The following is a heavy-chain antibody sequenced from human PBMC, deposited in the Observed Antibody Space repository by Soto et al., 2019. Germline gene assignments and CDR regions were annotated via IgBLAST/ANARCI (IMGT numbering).Heavy chain of an antibody. Sequence: GGSLRLSCAASGFTFSSYAMSWVRPAPGKGLEWVSAISGSGGSTYYSDTVKGRFTISRDNSKNTLYLQMNSLRDEDTVVYYCAKDRGEVGATPFDYWGQGTLVTVSS. CDR3: AKDRGEVGATPFDY. CDR1: GFTFSSYA. V-gene: IGHV3-23*01. CDR2: ISGSGGST. D-gene: IGHD1-26*01. J-gene: IGHJ4*02.